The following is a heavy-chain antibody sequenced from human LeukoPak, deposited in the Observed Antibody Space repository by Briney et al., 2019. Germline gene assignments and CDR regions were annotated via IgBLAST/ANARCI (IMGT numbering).Heavy chain of an antibody. D-gene: IGHD2/OR15-2a*01. CDR3: AREGNIENAFDI. Sequence: GASVKVSCKASGYTFTSYDINWVRQATGQGLEWMGWMNPNSGNTGYAQKFQGRVTITRYTSISTAYMELSSLRSEDTAVYYCAREGNIENAFDIWGQGTMVTVSS. V-gene: IGHV1-8*03. CDR2: MNPNSGNT. J-gene: IGHJ3*02. CDR1: GYTFTSYD.